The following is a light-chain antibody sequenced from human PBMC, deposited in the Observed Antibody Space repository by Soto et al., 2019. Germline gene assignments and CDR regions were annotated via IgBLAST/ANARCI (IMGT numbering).Light chain of an antibody. CDR3: LRHYEFPFT. CDR1: QGIRDD. V-gene: IGKV1-6*01. J-gene: IGKJ3*01. CDR2: STS. Sequence: AIQLTQSPSSLSASVGDRVTITCRASQGIRDDLAWYQQKPGKAPNLLIYSTSSLPNGAPPRFSGSGSGTDFTLTISGLQPEDFATYYCLRHYEFPFTFGHGTRVDIK.